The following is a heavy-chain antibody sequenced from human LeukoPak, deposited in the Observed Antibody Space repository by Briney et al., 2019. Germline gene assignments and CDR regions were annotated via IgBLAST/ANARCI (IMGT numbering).Heavy chain of an antibody. J-gene: IGHJ4*02. V-gene: IGHV3-30-3*01. Sequence: PGRSLRLSCAASGFTFSSYAMHWVRQAPGKGLEWVAVISYDGSNKYYADSVKGRFTISRDNSKNTLYLQMNSLRAEDTAVYYCAKDSSSSSGVLDYWGQGTLVTVSS. CDR3: AKDSSSSSGVLDY. CDR1: GFTFSSYA. D-gene: IGHD6-6*01. CDR2: ISYDGSNK.